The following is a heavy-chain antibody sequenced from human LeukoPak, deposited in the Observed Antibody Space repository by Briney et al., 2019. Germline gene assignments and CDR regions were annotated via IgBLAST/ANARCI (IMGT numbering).Heavy chain of an antibody. V-gene: IGHV4-34*01. Sequence: SETLSLTCAVYGGSFSGYYWSWIRRPPGKGLEWIGEINHSGSTNYNPSLKSRVTISVDTSKNQFSLKLSSVTAADTAVYYCARGVRYYGSGSYYRGYFDYWGQGTLVTVSS. J-gene: IGHJ4*02. CDR3: ARGVRYYGSGSYYRGYFDY. D-gene: IGHD3-10*01. CDR2: INHSGST. CDR1: GGSFSGYY.